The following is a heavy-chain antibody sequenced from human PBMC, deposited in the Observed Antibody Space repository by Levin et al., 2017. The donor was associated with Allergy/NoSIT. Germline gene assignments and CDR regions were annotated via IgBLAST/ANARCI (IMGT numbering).Heavy chain of an antibody. CDR2: IKKDGSEK. D-gene: IGHD3-10*01. V-gene: IGHV3-7*01. J-gene: IGHJ3*02. CDR3: ARPRNYYQVGAFDI. CDR1: GFNFVTTW. Sequence: QSGGSLRLSCAASGFNFVTTWMGWVRQAPGRGLEWVANIKKDGSEKYYVDSVKGRFTISRDNANNSLYLQMDSLRDEDTAVYYCARPRNYYQVGAFDIWGQGTMVSVSS.